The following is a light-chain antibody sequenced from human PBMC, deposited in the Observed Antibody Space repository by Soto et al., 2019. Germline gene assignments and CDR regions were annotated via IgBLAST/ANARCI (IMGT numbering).Light chain of an antibody. CDR1: QGIGNS. Sequence: IQMTQSPSSLSASVGDRVIITCRASQGIGNSLAWYQQKAGRVPKLLMHSASTLLSGVPSRFSGSGSGTDFTLTISSLQPEDVATYYCQKYDSASWTFGQGTKGEIK. CDR2: SAS. V-gene: IGKV1-27*01. J-gene: IGKJ1*01. CDR3: QKYDSASWT.